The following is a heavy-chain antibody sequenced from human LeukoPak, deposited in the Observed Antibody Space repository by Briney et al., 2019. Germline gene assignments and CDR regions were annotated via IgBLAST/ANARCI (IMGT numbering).Heavy chain of an antibody. CDR2: ISGSGGST. D-gene: IGHD3-22*01. Sequence: GGSLRLSCAASGFTFSSYAMSWVRQAPRKGLEWVSAISGSGGSTYYADSVKGRFTISRDNAKNSLYLHMNSLRAEDTAVYYCARGLHFRVYDSSDYYPYWGQGTLVTVSS. CDR1: GFTFSSYA. CDR3: ARGLHFRVYDSSDYYPY. V-gene: IGHV3-23*01. J-gene: IGHJ4*02.